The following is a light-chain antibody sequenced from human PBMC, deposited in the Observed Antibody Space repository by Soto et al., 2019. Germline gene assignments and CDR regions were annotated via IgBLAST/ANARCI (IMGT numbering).Light chain of an antibody. CDR3: SSRTSSSTLFV. CDR2: DVD. J-gene: IGLJ1*01. Sequence: QSALTQPASVSGSPGQSITISCTGTSSDIGGYNYVSWYQQHPGKAPKFMIYDVDIRPSGVSSRFSGSKSGNTAFLTISGLQTEDEADYYCSSRTSSSTLFVFGPGTKLTVL. CDR1: SSDIGGYNY. V-gene: IGLV2-14*03.